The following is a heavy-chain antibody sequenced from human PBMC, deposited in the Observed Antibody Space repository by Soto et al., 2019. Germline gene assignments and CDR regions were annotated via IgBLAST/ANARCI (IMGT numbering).Heavy chain of an antibody. CDR3: ARLPRDCNKTSCYYADH. D-gene: IGHD3-3*01. CDR2: MYPCDSDT. CDR1: GYDFNTNW. J-gene: IGHJ4*02. V-gene: IGHV5-51*01. Sequence: GESLKISCSGSGYDFNTNWFGLVLQLPGRGLEWVWIMYPCDSDTMYNPSLQCHVTLSVDVTVSTAFLQWRSLETSDTGMYFCARLPRDCNKTSCYYADHWGQGTQVTVSS.